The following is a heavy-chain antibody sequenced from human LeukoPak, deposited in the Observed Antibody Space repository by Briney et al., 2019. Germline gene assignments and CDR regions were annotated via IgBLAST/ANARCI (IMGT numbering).Heavy chain of an antibody. CDR2: ILYDGITK. V-gene: IGHV3-33*01. CDR3: AREVYGDFGGPHAFDI. Sequence: GRSLRLSCAASGFTFSSYGIHWVRQAPGKGLEWVAVILYDGITKHYADSVKGRFTISRDNSKNTLYLQMNSLRAGDTAVYYCAREVYGDFGGPHAFDIWGQGTMVTVSS. D-gene: IGHD2-21*02. J-gene: IGHJ3*02. CDR1: GFTFSSYG.